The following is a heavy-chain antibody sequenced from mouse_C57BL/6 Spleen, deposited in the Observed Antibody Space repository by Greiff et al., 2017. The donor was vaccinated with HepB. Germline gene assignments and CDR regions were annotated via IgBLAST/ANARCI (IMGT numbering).Heavy chain of an antibody. CDR2: ISSGGSYT. CDR1: GFTFSSYG. J-gene: IGHJ2*01. Sequence: EVKLMESGGDLVKPGGSLKLSCAASGFTFSSYGMSWVRQTPDKRLEWVATISSGGSYTYYPDSVKGRFTISRDNAKTTRYLQMSSLKSEDTAMYYCARENYDGGSADYWGQGTTLTVSS. D-gene: IGHD1-1*01. CDR3: ARENYDGGSADY. V-gene: IGHV5-6*01.